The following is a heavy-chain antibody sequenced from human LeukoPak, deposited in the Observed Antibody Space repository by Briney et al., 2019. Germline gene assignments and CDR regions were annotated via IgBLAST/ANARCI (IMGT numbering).Heavy chain of an antibody. CDR2: IYYSGST. Sequence: SETLSLTCTVSGGSISSGDYYWSWIRQPPGKGLEWIGYIYYSGSTDYNPSLKSRVTISVDTSKNQFSLKLSSVTAADTAVYYCARGRGSSWYGGDDYWGQGTLVTVSS. J-gene: IGHJ4*02. V-gene: IGHV4-30-4*01. D-gene: IGHD6-13*01. CDR1: GGSISSGDYY. CDR3: ARGRGSSWYGGDDY.